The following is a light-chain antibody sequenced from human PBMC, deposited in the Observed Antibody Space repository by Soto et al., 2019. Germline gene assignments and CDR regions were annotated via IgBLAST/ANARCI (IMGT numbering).Light chain of an antibody. CDR1: HSVISN. Sequence: EMVMTQSPITLSVSPGEGATRSGRAGHSVISNLAWYQQKPGQAPRLLIYGASTRATGIPDRFSSSGSWTEFTLTISSLQSGDFAVYYCQQYNRWPFTFAPGTKVDIK. J-gene: IGKJ3*01. CDR2: GAS. CDR3: QQYNRWPFT. V-gene: IGKV3-15*01.